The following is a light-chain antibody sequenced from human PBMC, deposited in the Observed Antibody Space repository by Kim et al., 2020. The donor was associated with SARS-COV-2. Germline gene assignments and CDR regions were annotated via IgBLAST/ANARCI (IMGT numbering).Light chain of an antibody. CDR2: DAS. CDR3: QQYDHSPIT. Sequence: APVADRVTITCQASEDIRNYLNWYQQKPGKAPKALIYDASNLERGVPSRFSGSGSGTEFTFTISSLQPEDVGTYYCQQYDHSPITFGQGTRLEIK. V-gene: IGKV1-33*01. CDR1: EDIRNY. J-gene: IGKJ5*01.